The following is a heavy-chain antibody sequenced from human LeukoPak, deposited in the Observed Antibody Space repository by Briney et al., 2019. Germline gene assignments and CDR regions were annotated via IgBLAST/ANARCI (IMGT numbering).Heavy chain of an antibody. CDR1: GYTFTSYA. J-gene: IGHJ4*02. CDR3: ARDLRGTYYYDSSGYPY. Sequence: ASVKASCKASGYTFTSYAMHWVRQAPGQRLEWMGWINAGNGNTKYSQKFQGRVTITRDTSASTAYMELSSLRSEDTAVYYCARDLRGTYYYDSSGYPYWGQGTLVTVSS. D-gene: IGHD3-22*01. V-gene: IGHV1-3*01. CDR2: INAGNGNT.